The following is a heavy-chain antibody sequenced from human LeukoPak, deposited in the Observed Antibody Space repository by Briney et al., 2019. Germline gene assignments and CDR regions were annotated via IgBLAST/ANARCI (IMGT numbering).Heavy chain of an antibody. CDR2: ISYDGSNK. CDR1: GFTFSSYG. D-gene: IGHD5-18*01. J-gene: IGHJ4*02. Sequence: PGRSLRLSCAASGFTFSSYGMHWVRQAPGKGLEWVAVISYDGSNKYYADSVKGRFTISRDNSKNTLYLRMNSLRAEDTAVYYCAKDDSYGLDYWGQGTLVTVSS. V-gene: IGHV3-30*18. CDR3: AKDDSYGLDY.